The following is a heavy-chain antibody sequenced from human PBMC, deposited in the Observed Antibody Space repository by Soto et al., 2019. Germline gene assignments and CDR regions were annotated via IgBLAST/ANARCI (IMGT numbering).Heavy chain of an antibody. V-gene: IGHV1-69*12. CDR2: IIPIFGTA. CDR3: ASGDYDFWSGPGGGMDV. CDR1: GGTFSSYA. Sequence: QVQLVQSGAEVKKPGSSVKVSCKASGGTFSSYAISWVRQAPGQGLEWMGGIIPIFGTANYAQKFQGRVTITADESTRTAYMELSSLRSEDPAVYYCASGDYDFWSGPGGGMDVWGQGTTVTVSS. J-gene: IGHJ6*02. D-gene: IGHD3-3*01.